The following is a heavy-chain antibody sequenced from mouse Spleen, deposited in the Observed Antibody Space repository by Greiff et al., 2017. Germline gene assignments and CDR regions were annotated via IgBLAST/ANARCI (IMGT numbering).Heavy chain of an antibody. D-gene: IGHD2-5*01. CDR2: ISSGGGNT. Sequence: EVQLVESGGGLVKPGGSLKLSCAASGFTFSSYTMSWVRQTPAKRLEWVATISSGGGNTYYPDSVKGRFTISRDNARNTLYLQMSSLRSEDTAMYYCARRYYSNHGFAYWGQGTLVTVSA. V-gene: IGHV5-9*04. J-gene: IGHJ3*01. CDR3: ARRYYSNHGFAY. CDR1: GFTFSSYT.